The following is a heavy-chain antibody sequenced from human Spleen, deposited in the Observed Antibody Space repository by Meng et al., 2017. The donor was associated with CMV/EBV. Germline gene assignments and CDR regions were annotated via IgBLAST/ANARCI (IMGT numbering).Heavy chain of an antibody. CDR1: GFTFSSFG. CDR3: ARDYYGSGSYVSGSPPYYYYGMDV. D-gene: IGHD3-10*01. J-gene: IGHJ6*02. V-gene: IGHV3-21*01. CDR2: ISSSSYI. Sequence: GESLKISCAASGFTFSSFGMSWVRQAPGKGLEWVSSISSSSYIYYADSVKGRFTISRDNAKNSLYLQMNSLRAEDTAVYYCARDYYGSGSYVSGSPPYYYYGMDVWGQGTTVTVSS.